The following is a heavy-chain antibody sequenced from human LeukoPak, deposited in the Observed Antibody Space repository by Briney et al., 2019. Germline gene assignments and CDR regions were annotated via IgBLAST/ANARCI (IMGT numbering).Heavy chain of an antibody. D-gene: IGHD3-3*01. V-gene: IGHV4-34*01. Sequence: PSETLSLTCAVYGGSFSGYYWSWIRQPPGKGLEWIGEINHSGSTNYNPSLKSRVTISVDTSKNQFSLKLSSVTAADTAVYYFASGFLEWLSTDAFDIWGQGTMVTVSS. CDR2: INHSGST. CDR3: ASGFLEWLSTDAFDI. CDR1: GGSFSGYY. J-gene: IGHJ3*02.